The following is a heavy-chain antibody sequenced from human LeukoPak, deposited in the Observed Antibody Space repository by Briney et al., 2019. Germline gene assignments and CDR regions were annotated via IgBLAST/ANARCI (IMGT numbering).Heavy chain of an antibody. D-gene: IGHD3-22*01. CDR2: IKSKTDGGTT. V-gene: IGHV3-15*01. CDR1: GFTFSNAW. J-gene: IGHJ3*01. Sequence: GGSLRLSCAASGFTFSNAWMSWVRQAPGKGLEWVGRIKSKTDGGTTDYAAPVNGRFTILRDDSKNTLYLQMKSLKTEDTAVYYCTLSTMIVVVWGQGTMVTVSS. CDR3: TLSTMIVVV.